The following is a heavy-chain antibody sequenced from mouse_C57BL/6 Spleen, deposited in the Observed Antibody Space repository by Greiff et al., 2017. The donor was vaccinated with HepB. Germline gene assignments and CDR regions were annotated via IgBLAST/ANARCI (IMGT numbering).Heavy chain of an antibody. CDR3: ARNYGNYYAMDY. CDR1: DYTFTSYW. J-gene: IGHJ4*01. V-gene: IGHV1-55*01. Sequence: QVQLQQPGAELVKPGASVKMSCKASDYTFTSYWITWVKQRPGQGLEWIGDIYPGSGSTNYNEKFKSKATLTVDTSSSTAYMQLSSLTSEDSAVYYCARNYGNYYAMDYWGQGTSVTVSS. D-gene: IGHD2-1*01. CDR2: IYPGSGST.